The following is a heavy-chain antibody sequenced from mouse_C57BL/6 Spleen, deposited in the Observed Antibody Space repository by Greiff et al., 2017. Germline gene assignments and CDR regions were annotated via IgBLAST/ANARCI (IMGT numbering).Heavy chain of an antibody. V-gene: IGHV1-19*01. CDR2: INPYNGGT. CDR3: ARGEGSYYGYEGAMDD. J-gene: IGHJ4*01. Sequence: VQLQQSGPVLVKPGASVTMSCKASGYTFTDYYMNWVKQSHGKSLEWIGVINPYNGGTSYNQNFKGKATLTVDKSSSTAYMELNSLTSEDAAVYYCARGEGSYYGYEGAMDDWGKGTSVTVSS. D-gene: IGHD2-2*01. CDR1: GYTFTDYY.